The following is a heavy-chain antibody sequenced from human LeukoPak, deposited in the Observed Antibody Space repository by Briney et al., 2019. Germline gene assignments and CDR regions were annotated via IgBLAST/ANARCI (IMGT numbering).Heavy chain of an antibody. J-gene: IGHJ4*02. CDR3: ARANYYDSNGYFDY. D-gene: IGHD3-22*01. Sequence: SETLSLTCTVSGGSISSGDYYWSWIRQPPGKGLEWIGYIYYSGSTYFNPSLKSRVTISVDTSKNQFSLKLSSVTAADTAVYYCARANYYDSNGYFDYWGQGTLVTVSS. CDR1: GGSISSGDYY. CDR2: IYYSGST. V-gene: IGHV4-30-4*08.